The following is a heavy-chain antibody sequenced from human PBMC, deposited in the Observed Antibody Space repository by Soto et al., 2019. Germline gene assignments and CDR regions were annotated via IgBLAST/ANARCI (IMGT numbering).Heavy chain of an antibody. V-gene: IGHV3-23*01. CDR1: GFTFSNYP. Sequence: PGGSLRLSCAASGFTFSNYPMSWVRQGPAKGLEWVSAISENSDRTFYADSVKGRFTISRDNSKNTLYLELSRLKAEDTALYFCARESRMEIFWGARDFWGRGTLVTVSS. CDR2: ISENSDRT. J-gene: IGHJ4*02. CDR3: ARESRMEIFWGARDF. D-gene: IGHD3-16*01.